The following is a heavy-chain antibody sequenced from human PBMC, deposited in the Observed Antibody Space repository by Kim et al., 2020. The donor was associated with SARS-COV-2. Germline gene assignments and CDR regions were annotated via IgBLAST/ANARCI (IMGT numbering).Heavy chain of an antibody. CDR1: GFSFSTCA. Sequence: GGSLRLSCAASGFSFSTCAMSWVRQAPGKGLEWVSMISGTGSNTYYADSVKGRFTISRDNAKNTVYLQMNSLRADDPAQYYCAKGSRRNGNKFDVWGQG. V-gene: IGHV3-23*01. CDR2: ISGTGSNT. D-gene: IGHD2-8*01. CDR3: AKGSRRNGNKFDV. J-gene: IGHJ4*02.